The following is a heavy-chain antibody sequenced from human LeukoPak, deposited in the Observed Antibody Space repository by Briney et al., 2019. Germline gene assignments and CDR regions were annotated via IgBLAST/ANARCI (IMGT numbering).Heavy chain of an antibody. D-gene: IGHD3-22*01. CDR1: GFTVSSNS. V-gene: IGHV3-66*03. CDR3: AKGRVDYYDSSDAFDI. J-gene: IGHJ3*02. Sequence: PGGSLRLSCTVSGFTVSSNSMSWVRQAPGKGLEWVSFIYSDNTHYSDSVKGRFTISRDNSKNTLYLQMNSLRAEDTAVYYCAKGRVDYYDSSDAFDIWGQGTMVTVSS. CDR2: IYSDNT.